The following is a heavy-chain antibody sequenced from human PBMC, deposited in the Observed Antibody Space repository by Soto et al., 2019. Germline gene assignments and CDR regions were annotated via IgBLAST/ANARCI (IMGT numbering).Heavy chain of an antibody. D-gene: IGHD6-19*01. CDR3: ARVCDSVAGTGGLDY. Sequence: EVQLVESGGGLVQPGGSLRLSCAASGFTFSSYSMNWVRQAPGKGLEWVSYISSSSSTIYYADSVKGRFTISRDNAKNSLYLQMNSLRDEDTAVYYGARVCDSVAGTGGLDYWGQGTLVTVAS. V-gene: IGHV3-48*02. J-gene: IGHJ4*02. CDR2: ISSSSSTI. CDR1: GFTFSSYS.